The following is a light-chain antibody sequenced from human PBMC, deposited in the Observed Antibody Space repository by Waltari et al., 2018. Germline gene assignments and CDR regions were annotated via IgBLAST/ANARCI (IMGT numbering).Light chain of an antibody. J-gene: IGLJ2*01. V-gene: IGLV2-14*03. Sequence: QTALTQPASVSGSPGQSITISCTGTSDDIGAYSYVTWYHQRPGKVPKPIIYDLTERPSGVSNRFSGSKSGSTASLTVSGLQAGDEGLFYCSAYTSRGTLKFGGGTRVTVL. CDR1: SDDIGAYSY. CDR3: SAYTSRGTLK. CDR2: DLT.